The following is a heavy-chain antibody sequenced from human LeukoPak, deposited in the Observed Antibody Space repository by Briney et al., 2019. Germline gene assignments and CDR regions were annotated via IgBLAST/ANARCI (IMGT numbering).Heavy chain of an antibody. J-gene: IGHJ6*02. D-gene: IGHD2-2*01. V-gene: IGHV4-61*01. Sequence: SETLSLTCTVSGGSVSSDSYYWSWIRQPPGKGLEWIGYIYYSGSTNYNPSLKSRVTISVDTSKNQFSLKLSSVTAADTAVYYCARAAILPGYYYYGMDVWGQGTTVTVSS. CDR2: IYYSGST. CDR3: ARAAILPGYYYYGMDV. CDR1: GGSVSSDSYY.